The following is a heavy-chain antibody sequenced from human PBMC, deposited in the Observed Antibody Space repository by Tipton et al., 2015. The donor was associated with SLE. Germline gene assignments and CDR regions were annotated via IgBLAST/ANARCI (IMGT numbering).Heavy chain of an antibody. CDR3: ARVGGVVGAYDL. CDR2: IWYDGSNK. Sequence: SLRLSCAASGFTFSSYGMHWVRQAPGKGLEWVAVIWYDGSNKYYADSVKGRFTISRDNSKNTLYLQMNSLRAEDTAVYYCARVGGVVGAYDLWGQGTLVTVSS. D-gene: IGHD1-26*01. V-gene: IGHV3-33*08. J-gene: IGHJ5*02. CDR1: GFTFSSYG.